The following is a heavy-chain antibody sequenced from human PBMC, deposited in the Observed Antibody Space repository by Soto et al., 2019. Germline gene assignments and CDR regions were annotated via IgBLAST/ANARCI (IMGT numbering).Heavy chain of an antibody. CDR1: GYTFTSYG. CDR2: ISAYNGNT. V-gene: IGHV1-18*01. Sequence: QVQLVQSGAEVKKPGASVKVSCKASGYTFTSYGISWVRQAPGQGLEWMGWISAYNGNTNYAQKLQGRVTMTTATSTSTAYMELRSLRSDDTAVYYCARVDDFWSGYTPTRFDPWGQGTLVTVSS. D-gene: IGHD3-3*01. J-gene: IGHJ5*02. CDR3: ARVDDFWSGYTPTRFDP.